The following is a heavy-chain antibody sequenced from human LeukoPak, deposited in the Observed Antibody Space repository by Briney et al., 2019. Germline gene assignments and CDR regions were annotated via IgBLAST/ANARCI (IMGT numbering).Heavy chain of an antibody. V-gene: IGHV3-30*02. CDR2: IRYDGSNK. CDR3: AKDGERWLRVKTRTGVFDY. Sequence: GGSLRLSCAASGFTVSSNYMSWVRQAPGKGLEWVAFIRYDGSNKYYADSVKGRFTISRDNSKNTLYLQMNSLRAEDTAVYYCAKDGERWLRVKTRTGVFDYWGQGTLVTVSS. J-gene: IGHJ4*02. CDR1: GFTVSSNY. D-gene: IGHD5-24*01.